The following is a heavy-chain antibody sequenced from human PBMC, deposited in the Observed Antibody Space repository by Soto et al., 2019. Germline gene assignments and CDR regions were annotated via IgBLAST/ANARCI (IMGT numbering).Heavy chain of an antibody. Sequence: QVQLQESGPGLVKPSETLSLTCSVSGCSVSNASFYWTWIRQAPGTGLEYIGYIFYTGVTNYNPSLSSRVTISLDTSKNHFSLKLNSMPAADTAVYYCVRVLDSSWYADLWGRGTLVTVSS. V-gene: IGHV4-61*03. J-gene: IGHJ2*01. CDR1: GCSVSNASFY. D-gene: IGHD3-22*01. CDR3: VRVLDSSWYADL. CDR2: IFYTGVT.